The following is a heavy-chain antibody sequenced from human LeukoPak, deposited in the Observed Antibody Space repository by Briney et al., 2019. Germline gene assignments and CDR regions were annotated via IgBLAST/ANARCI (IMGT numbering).Heavy chain of an antibody. CDR1: GFTFSSYA. J-gene: IGHJ4*02. CDR2: ISYDGSNK. Sequence: GRSLRLSCAASGFTFSSYAMHWVRQAPGKGLEWVAVISYDGSNKYYADSVKGRFTISRDNSKNTLYLQMNSVRAEDTAGYYCARPHPRIAVAGTDYWGQGTLVTVSS. D-gene: IGHD6-19*01. CDR3: ARPHPRIAVAGTDY. V-gene: IGHV3-30*04.